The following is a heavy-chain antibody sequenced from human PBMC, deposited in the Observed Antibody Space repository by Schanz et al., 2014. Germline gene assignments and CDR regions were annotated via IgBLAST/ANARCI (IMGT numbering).Heavy chain of an antibody. J-gene: IGHJ6*02. CDR3: VRDAGWAFGDYHGMDV. CDR2: INPSGGST. Sequence: QVQLVQSGAEVKKPGASVKVSCKASGYTFTSYYMHWVRQAPGQGLEWMGIINPSGGSTSYAQKFQGRVTMTRDTSTSTVYMELSSLRSEDTAVYYCVRDAGWAFGDYHGMDVWGQGTSXTVSS. D-gene: IGHD3-10*01. CDR1: GYTFTSYY. V-gene: IGHV1-46*01.